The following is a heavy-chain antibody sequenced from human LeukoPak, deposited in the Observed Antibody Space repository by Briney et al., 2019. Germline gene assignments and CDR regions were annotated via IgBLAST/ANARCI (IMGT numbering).Heavy chain of an antibody. V-gene: IGHV3-11*05. CDR1: GFTFSSYW. CDR3: ARVTFDSLGYCSSTSCPRSLDC. CDR2: ISSSSGYT. J-gene: IGHJ4*02. Sequence: GGSLRLSCAASGFTFSSYWMHWIRQALGKGLEWVSYISSSSGYTNYADSVRGRFTISRDNAKNSLYLQMTSLRVEDTAVYYCARVTFDSLGYCSSTSCPRSLDCWGQGTLVTVSS. D-gene: IGHD2-2*03.